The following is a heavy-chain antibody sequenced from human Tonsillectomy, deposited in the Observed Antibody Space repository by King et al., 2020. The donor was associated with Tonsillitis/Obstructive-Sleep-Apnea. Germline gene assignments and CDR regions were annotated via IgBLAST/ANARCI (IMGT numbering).Heavy chain of an antibody. CDR2: MYYSGST. CDR1: GVSISSNNYY. Sequence: QLQESGPRLVKPSETLSLTCTVTGVSISSNNYYWGWIRQPPGKGLEWIGSMYYSGSTHYNPSLKSRGTISVDTSKNQVSLRLSSVTAADTAIYYCARILSSGSRLDSWGQGTLATVSS. D-gene: IGHD6-19*01. V-gene: IGHV4-39*01. J-gene: IGHJ4*02. CDR3: ARILSSGSRLDS.